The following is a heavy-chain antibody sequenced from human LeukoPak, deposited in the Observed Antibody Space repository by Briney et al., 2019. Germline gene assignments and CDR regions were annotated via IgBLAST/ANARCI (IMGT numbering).Heavy chain of an antibody. CDR3: ARDKWEPRYAFDI. V-gene: IGHV4-59*12. D-gene: IGHD1-26*01. J-gene: IGHJ3*02. CDR1: GGSLSPYY. Sequence: SETLSLTCTVSGGSLSPYYWSWIRQSPGKGLEWIGYISYSGSTNSHPSLKSRVTISVDKSKTQFSLKLSSVTAADTAVYYCARDKWEPRYAFDIWGQGTMVTVSS. CDR2: ISYSGST.